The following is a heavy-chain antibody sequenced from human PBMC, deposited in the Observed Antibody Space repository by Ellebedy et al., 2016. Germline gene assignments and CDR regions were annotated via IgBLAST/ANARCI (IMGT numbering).Heavy chain of an antibody. J-gene: IGHJ4*02. Sequence: ASVKVSCXASGYTFTNYYMHWVRQAPGQGLEWMGIINPSGGSTSYAQKFQGRVTMTRDTSTSTVYMELSSLRSEDTAVYYCARDERPAATPLDYWGQGTLVTVSS. CDR1: GYTFTNYY. D-gene: IGHD2-2*01. V-gene: IGHV1-46*01. CDR2: INPSGGST. CDR3: ARDERPAATPLDY.